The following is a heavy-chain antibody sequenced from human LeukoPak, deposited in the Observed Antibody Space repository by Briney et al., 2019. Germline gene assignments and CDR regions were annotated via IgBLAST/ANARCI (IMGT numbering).Heavy chain of an antibody. V-gene: IGHV4-31*03. J-gene: IGHJ5*02. CDR1: GGSIRSGGYY. D-gene: IGHD1-1*01. Sequence: SETLSLTCTVSGGSIRSGGYYWSWIREYPGKGLEWIGYIYYSGSAYYNPSLKSRVTISVDTSKNQFSLKLSSVTAADTAVYFCANWRKTTLGGGFDPWGQGTLVTVSS. CDR3: ANWRKTTLGGGFDP. CDR2: IYYSGSA.